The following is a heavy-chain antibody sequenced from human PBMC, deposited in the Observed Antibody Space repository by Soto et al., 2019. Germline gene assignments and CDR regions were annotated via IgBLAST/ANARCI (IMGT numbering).Heavy chain of an antibody. D-gene: IGHD2-15*01. CDR2: IIPIFGTA. CDR3: ARPLTPYCSGGRCYSGLDY. CDR1: GGTFSNYA. V-gene: IGHV1-69*12. J-gene: IGHJ4*02. Sequence: QVQLVQSGAEVKKPGSSVKVSCKASGGTFSNYAISWVRQAPGQGLEWMGGIIPIFGTANYAQKFQGRVTITADEPTRTAYMALSSLRSEDTAVYYCARPLTPYCSGGRCYSGLDYWGQGTLVTVSS.